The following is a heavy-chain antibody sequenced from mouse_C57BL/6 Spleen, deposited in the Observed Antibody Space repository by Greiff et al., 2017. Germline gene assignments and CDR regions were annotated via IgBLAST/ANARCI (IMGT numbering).Heavy chain of an antibody. J-gene: IGHJ2*01. V-gene: IGHV5-17*01. CDR2: ISSGSSTI. Sequence: EVKLMESGAGLVKPGGSLKLSCAASGFTFSDYGMHWVRQAPEKGLEWVAYISSGSSTIYYADTVKGRFTLSRDNATNTMFLQMTSLRSEDTAMYYCASSWLALYFDYWGQGTTLTVSS. CDR3: ASSWLALYFDY. CDR1: GFTFSDYG. D-gene: IGHD3-3*01.